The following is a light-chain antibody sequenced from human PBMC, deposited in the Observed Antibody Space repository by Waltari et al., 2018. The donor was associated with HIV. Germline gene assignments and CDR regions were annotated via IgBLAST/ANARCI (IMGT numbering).Light chain of an antibody. CDR3: SSYTSTTTVI. Sequence: QSALTQPASVSGAPGQSITISCTGTSSDVGSYDYVSWYQQHPGKAPKLMIFEVSHRPSGVSDRFSVSKSGNTASLTISGLLADDEADYYCSSYTSTTTVIFGGGTKVTVL. J-gene: IGLJ2*01. CDR1: SSDVGSYDY. CDR2: EVS. V-gene: IGLV2-14*01.